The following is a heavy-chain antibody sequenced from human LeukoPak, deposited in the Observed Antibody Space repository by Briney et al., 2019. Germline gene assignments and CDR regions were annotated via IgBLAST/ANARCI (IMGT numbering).Heavy chain of an antibody. CDR3: AKDFFYGSGSDTRYYYYYYMDV. CDR2: ISYDGSNK. CDR1: RFTFSSYG. J-gene: IGHJ6*03. V-gene: IGHV3-30*18. D-gene: IGHD3-10*01. Sequence: GRSLRLSCAASRFTFSSYGMHWVRQAPGKGLEWVAVISYDGSNKCYADSVKGRFTISRDNSKNTLYLQMNSLRAEDTALYYCAKDFFYGSGSDTRYYYYYYMDVWGKGTTVTISS.